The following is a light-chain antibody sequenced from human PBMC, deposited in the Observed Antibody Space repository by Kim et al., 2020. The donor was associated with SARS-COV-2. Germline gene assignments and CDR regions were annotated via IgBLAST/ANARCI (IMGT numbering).Light chain of an antibody. V-gene: IGLV1-47*01. Sequence: PVPGVTISCSGSSSNIGSNYVYWYQQLPGTAPKLLIYRNNQRPSGVPDRFSGSKSGTSASLAISGLRSEDEADYYCAAWDDSLSGLFGGGTQLTVL. CDR2: RNN. CDR3: AAWDDSLSGL. CDR1: SSNIGSNY. J-gene: IGLJ2*01.